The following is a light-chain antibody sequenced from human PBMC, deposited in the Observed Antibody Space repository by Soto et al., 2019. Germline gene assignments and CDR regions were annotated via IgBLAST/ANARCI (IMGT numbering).Light chain of an antibody. V-gene: IGLV8-61*01. CDR3: ALYMGSGIWV. Sequence: HTVVTQEPSFSVSPGRTVTLTCGLSSASVSTRYYASWYQQTPGQAPRTLIYSTNTRSSGVPDRFSGSILGNKAALTITGAQADDESDYYCALYMGSGIWVFGGGTKLTVL. CDR2: STN. CDR1: SASVSTRYY. J-gene: IGLJ3*02.